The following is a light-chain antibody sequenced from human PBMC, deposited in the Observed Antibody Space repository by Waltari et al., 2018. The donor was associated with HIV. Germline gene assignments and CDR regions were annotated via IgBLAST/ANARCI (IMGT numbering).Light chain of an antibody. CDR3: AAWDDSLWV. J-gene: IGLJ3*02. Sequence: QSVLTPPPSASGTPGQRVTISSSGSSSNIRRTYVFWYQQLPRTAPNILIYTNNQRPSGVPDRFSGSKSGTSASLAISGLRSEDEADYYCAAWDDSLWVFGGGTKLTVL. CDR1: SSNIRRTY. V-gene: IGLV1-47*02. CDR2: TNN.